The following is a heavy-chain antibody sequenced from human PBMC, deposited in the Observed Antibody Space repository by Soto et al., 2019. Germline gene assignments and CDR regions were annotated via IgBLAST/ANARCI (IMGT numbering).Heavy chain of an antibody. CDR3: AKDDRFRMVYALTFDY. Sequence: EVQLLESGGGLVQPGGSLRLSCAASGFTFSSYAMSWVRQAPGKGLEWVSAISGSGGSTYYADSVKGRFTISRDNSKNTLYLQMNSLRAEDTAVYYCAKDDRFRMVYALTFDYWGQGTLVTVSS. CDR1: GFTFSSYA. V-gene: IGHV3-23*01. J-gene: IGHJ4*02. CDR2: ISGSGGST. D-gene: IGHD2-8*01.